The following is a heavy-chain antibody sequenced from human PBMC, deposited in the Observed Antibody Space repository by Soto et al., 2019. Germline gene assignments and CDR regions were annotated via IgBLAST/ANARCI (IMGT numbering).Heavy chain of an antibody. J-gene: IGHJ4*02. V-gene: IGHV4-31*03. Sequence: PSETLSLTCTVSVGSISSGGYYWSWILQHPGKGLEWGGYIYYSGSTYYNASLESRVTISVDTSKTQSSLTLSSVTAADTAVYYCARVDTAMALTYWGQGTLV. CDR1: VGSISSGGYY. CDR3: ARVDTAMALTY. CDR2: IYYSGST. D-gene: IGHD5-18*01.